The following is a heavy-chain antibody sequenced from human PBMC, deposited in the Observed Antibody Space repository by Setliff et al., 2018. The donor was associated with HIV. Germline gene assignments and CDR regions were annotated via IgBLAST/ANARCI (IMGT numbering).Heavy chain of an antibody. CDR1: GYTFTSYY. Sequence: WASVKVSCQASGYTFTSYYIHWVRQAPGQGLEWMGVIHPSGGSTSYAQSFQDRVTMTRDTSTSTVYMELSSLRSEDTAVYYCARVRYCSGGSCYGGEYWFDPWGQGTLVTVSS. J-gene: IGHJ5*02. CDR3: ARVRYCSGGSCYGGEYWFDP. D-gene: IGHD2-15*01. V-gene: IGHV1-46*01. CDR2: IHPSGGST.